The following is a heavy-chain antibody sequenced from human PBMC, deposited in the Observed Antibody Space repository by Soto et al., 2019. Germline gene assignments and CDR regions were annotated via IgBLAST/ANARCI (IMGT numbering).Heavy chain of an antibody. CDR2: INAGNGNT. CDR1: GYTFTSYA. CDR3: ARQDSDGDCSSTSCHGSRYYMDV. Sequence: GASVKVSCKASGYTFTSYAMHWVRQAPGQRLEWMGWINAGNGNTKYSQKFQGRVTITRDTSASTAYMELSSLRSEDTAVYYCARQDSDGDCSSTSCHGSRYYMDVWGKGTTVTVSS. V-gene: IGHV1-3*01. D-gene: IGHD2-2*01. J-gene: IGHJ6*03.